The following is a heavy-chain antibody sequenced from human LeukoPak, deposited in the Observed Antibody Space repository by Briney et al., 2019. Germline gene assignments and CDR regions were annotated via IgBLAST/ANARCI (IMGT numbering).Heavy chain of an antibody. CDR1: GFTFSSYS. V-gene: IGHV3-48*02. CDR2: ISSSSSTI. Sequence: PGGSLRLSCAASGFTFSSYSMNWVRQAPGKGLEWVSYISSSSSTIYYADSLKGRFTIYRDNAKNSLYLQMNSLRDEDTAVYYCARGPHYYDSSGYPDYWGQGTLVTVSS. J-gene: IGHJ4*02. D-gene: IGHD3-22*01. CDR3: ARGPHYYDSSGYPDY.